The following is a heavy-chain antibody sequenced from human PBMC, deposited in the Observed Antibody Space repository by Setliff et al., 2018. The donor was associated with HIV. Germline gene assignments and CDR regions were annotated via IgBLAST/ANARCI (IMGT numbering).Heavy chain of an antibody. CDR3: AKGRYSSGANYYYYYMDV. CDR2: ISGSGDTI. CDR1: GFGFSDYT. J-gene: IGHJ6*03. V-gene: IGHV3-23*01. D-gene: IGHD6-19*01. Sequence: GGSLRLSCAPSGFGFSDYTMTWVRQAPGKGLECVSGISGSGDTIYYADSVKGRFTISRDNSKNILSLQMNSLSAEDTAVYYCAKGRYSSGANYYYYYMDVWGKGTTVTVSS.